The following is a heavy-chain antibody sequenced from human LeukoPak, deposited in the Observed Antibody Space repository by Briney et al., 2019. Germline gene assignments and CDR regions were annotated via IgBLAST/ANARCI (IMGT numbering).Heavy chain of an antibody. V-gene: IGHV3-30*02. Sequence: GGSLRLSCAASGFTFSSYDTNWVRQAPGKGLEWVAFIRYDGSRKYYADSVKGRFTISRDNSKNTVYLQMNSLRAEDTAVYYCARVGQGEWFFDLWGRGTLVTVSS. CDR1: GFTFSSYD. CDR2: IRYDGSRK. J-gene: IGHJ2*01. CDR3: ARVGQGEWFFDL. D-gene: IGHD1-26*01.